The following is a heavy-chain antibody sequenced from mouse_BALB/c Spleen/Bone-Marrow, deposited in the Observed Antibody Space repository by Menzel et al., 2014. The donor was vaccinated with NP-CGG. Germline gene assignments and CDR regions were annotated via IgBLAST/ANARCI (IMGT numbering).Heavy chain of an antibody. CDR3: ARGRPIYYGNLYAMDY. CDR2: ISSGSSTI. CDR1: GFTFSSFG. D-gene: IGHD2-1*01. J-gene: IGHJ4*01. Sequence: EVQLQESGGGLVQPGGSRKLSCAASGFTFSSFGMHWVRQAPEKGLEWVAYISSGSSTIYCADTVKGRFTISRDNPKNTLFLQMTSLRSEDTAMYYCARGRPIYYGNLYAMDYWGQGTSVTVSS. V-gene: IGHV5-17*02.